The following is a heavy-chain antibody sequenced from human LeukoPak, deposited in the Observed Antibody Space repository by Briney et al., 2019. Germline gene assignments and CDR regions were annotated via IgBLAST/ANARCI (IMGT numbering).Heavy chain of an antibody. J-gene: IGHJ4*02. V-gene: IGHV3-30*04. D-gene: IGHD3-3*01. CDR2: ISYDGSNK. CDR3: ATDRGWRTSGYYLYYFEY. CDR1: GFTFSSYA. Sequence: GGSLRLSCAPSGFTFSSYAMHWVRQAPGKGLEWVAVISYDGSNKYYADSVKGRFTISRDNSKNTLYLQMNSLRAEDTAVYYCATDRGWRTSGYYLYYFEYWGQGTLVTYSS.